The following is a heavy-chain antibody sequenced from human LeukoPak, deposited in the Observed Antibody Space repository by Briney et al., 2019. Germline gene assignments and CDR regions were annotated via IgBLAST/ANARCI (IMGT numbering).Heavy chain of an antibody. V-gene: IGHV1-69*05. CDR3: ARGPNLGIQQAVAFDI. CDR2: IIPIFGTA. J-gene: IGHJ3*02. D-gene: IGHD5-18*01. CDR1: GGTFSSYA. Sequence: SVKVSCKASGGTFSSYAISWVRQAPGQGLEWMGRIIPIFGTANYAQKFQGRVTITTDESTSTAYMELSSLRSEGTAVYYCARGPNLGIQQAVAFDIWGQGTMVAVSS.